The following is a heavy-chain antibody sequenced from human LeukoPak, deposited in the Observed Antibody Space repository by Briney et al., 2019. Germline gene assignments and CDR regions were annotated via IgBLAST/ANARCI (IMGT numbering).Heavy chain of an antibody. CDR2: IKEDGSEI. J-gene: IGHJ4*02. CDR3: ATDRGWFILDY. Sequence: GGSLRLSCRASGFKFNVYWMTWVRQAPGKGLQWVANIKEDGSEIYYEDSVKGRFTISRDNAKNSVYLQMNSLRVEDTAVYYSATDRGWFILDYWGQGSPVTVSS. D-gene: IGHD2-8*02. V-gene: IGHV3-7*01. CDR1: GFKFNVYW.